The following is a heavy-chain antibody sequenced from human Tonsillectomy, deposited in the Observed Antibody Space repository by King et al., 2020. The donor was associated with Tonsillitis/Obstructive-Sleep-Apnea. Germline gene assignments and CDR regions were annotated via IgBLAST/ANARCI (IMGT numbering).Heavy chain of an antibody. Sequence: VQLVESGGGLVQPGGSLRLSCAASGFTFSSYEMNWVRQAPGKGLEWVSYISSSGSTIYYADSVKGRFTISRDNAKNSLYLQMNSLRADDTAVYYCARDSYYDFWSGYLGYYYYYGMDVWGQGTTVTVSS. CDR2: ISSSGSTI. CDR1: GFTFSSYE. V-gene: IGHV3-48*03. D-gene: IGHD3-3*01. J-gene: IGHJ6*02. CDR3: ARDSYYDFWSGYLGYYYYYGMDV.